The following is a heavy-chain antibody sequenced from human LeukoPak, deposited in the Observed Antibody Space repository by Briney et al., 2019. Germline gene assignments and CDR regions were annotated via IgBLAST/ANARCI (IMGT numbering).Heavy chain of an antibody. CDR3: ARLCTNGVHPDV. CDR1: GGSISSSSYY. CDR2: IYYSGST. Sequence: PSETLSLTCTVSGGSISSSSYYWGWIRQPPGKGLEWIGSIYYSGSTYYNPSLKSRVTISVDTSKNQFSLKLSSVTAADTAVYYCARLCTNGVHPDVWGQGTLVTVSS. V-gene: IGHV4-39*01. J-gene: IGHJ4*02. D-gene: IGHD2-8*01.